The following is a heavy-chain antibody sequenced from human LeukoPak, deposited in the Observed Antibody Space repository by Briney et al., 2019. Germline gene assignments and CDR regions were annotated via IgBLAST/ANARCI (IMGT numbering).Heavy chain of an antibody. CDR1: GGTFSSYA. J-gene: IGHJ3*02. CDR3: ARDGRVEALDI. CDR2: IIPIFGTA. Sequence: RASVKVSCKASGGTFSSYAISWVRQAPGQGLEWMGGIIPIFGTANYAQKFQGRVTITADESTSTAYMELSSLRSEDTAVYYCARDGRVEALDIWGQGTMVTVSS. V-gene: IGHV1-69*13.